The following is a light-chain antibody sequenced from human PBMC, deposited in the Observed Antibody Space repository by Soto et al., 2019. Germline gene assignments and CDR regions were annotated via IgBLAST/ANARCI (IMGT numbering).Light chain of an antibody. CDR1: QSINTN. CDR2: HAS. J-gene: IGKJ4*01. Sequence: TLSLSPGERATLSCRASQSINTNLAWYLQSPGRAPRLFIYHASTRATGIPDTFSGSGSGTEFTLTISSLQSEDFAVYYCQVSNVWAYTFAGGNKV. CDR3: QVSNVWAYT. V-gene: IGKV3-15*01.